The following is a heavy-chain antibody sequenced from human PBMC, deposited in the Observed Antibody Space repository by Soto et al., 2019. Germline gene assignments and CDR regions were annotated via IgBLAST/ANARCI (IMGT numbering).Heavy chain of an antibody. V-gene: IGHV3-21*01. J-gene: IGHJ4*02. CDR3: ARTYSSGWYVIDY. CDR2: ISSSSSYI. CDR1: GFTFSSYS. Sequence: EVPLVESGGGLVKPGGSLRLSCAASGFTFSSYSMNWVRQAPGKGLEWVSSISSSSSYIYYADSVKGRFTISRDNAKNSLYLQMNSLRAEDTAVYYCARTYSSGWYVIDYWGQGTLVTVSS. D-gene: IGHD6-19*01.